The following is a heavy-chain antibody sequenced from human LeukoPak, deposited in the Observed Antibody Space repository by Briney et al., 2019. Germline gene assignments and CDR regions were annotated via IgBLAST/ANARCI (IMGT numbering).Heavy chain of an antibody. CDR1: GGPISSSNW. CDR2: IYHSGST. D-gene: IGHD3-10*01. CDR3: ARDGAGYYGSGSSGWFDP. Sequence: PSETLSLTCAVSGGPISSSNWWSWVRQPPGQGLEWIGEIYHSGSTNYNPSLKSRVTISVDKSKNQFSLKLSSVTAADTAVYYCARDGAGYYGSGSSGWFDPWGQGTLVTVSS. J-gene: IGHJ5*02. V-gene: IGHV4-4*02.